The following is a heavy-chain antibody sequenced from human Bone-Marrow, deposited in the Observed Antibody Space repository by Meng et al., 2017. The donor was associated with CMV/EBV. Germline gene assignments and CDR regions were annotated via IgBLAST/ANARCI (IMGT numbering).Heavy chain of an antibody. CDR1: GFTFSNYA. CDR3: AKSPVYRGYDCFDY. V-gene: IGHV3-23*01. J-gene: IGHJ4*02. Sequence: ESLKISCAASGFTFSNYAMNWVRQTPTKGLEWVSGLSGSGANTNYADSVQGRFTISRDNSRNTLYLQMNNLRAEDTAIYYCAKSPVYRGYDCFDYWGQETLVTVSS. CDR2: LSGSGANT. D-gene: IGHD5-12*01.